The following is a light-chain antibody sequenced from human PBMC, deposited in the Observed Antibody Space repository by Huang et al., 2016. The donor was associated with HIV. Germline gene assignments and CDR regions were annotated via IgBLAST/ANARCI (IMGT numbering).Light chain of an antibody. J-gene: IGKJ2*01. CDR3: QQYNNWPPNT. Sequence: EIVMTQSPATLSVSPGERVTLSCRASQSVCSNLAWYQHKPCQAPRRLIYGASTRATGIPARFSGSGSGTEFTLTISTLQSEDFAVYYCQQYNNWPPNTFGQGTKLEIK. CDR1: QSVCSN. CDR2: GAS. V-gene: IGKV3-15*01.